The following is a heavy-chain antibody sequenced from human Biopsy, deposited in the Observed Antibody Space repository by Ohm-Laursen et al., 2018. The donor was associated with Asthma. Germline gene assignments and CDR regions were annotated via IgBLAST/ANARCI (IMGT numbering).Heavy chain of an antibody. Sequence: PSQTLSLTCTVSGGSIGNSNYYWGWIRQSPGKGLEWIGSLHYSGSPYYTFYNPSLESRVTISLDASKNEFSLKLTSVTAADTAVYYCAKIYDRLVLYGMDVWGQGTTVTVSS. CDR2: LHYSGSPYYT. CDR1: GGSIGNSNYY. D-gene: IGHD6-19*01. CDR3: AKIYDRLVLYGMDV. V-gene: IGHV4-39*07. J-gene: IGHJ6*02.